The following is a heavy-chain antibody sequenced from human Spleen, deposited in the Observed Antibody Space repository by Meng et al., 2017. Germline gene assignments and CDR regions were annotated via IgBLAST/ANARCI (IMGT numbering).Heavy chain of an antibody. CDR2: TNHRRHP. D-gene: IGHD4-11*01. CDR3: ARVLTKRADDFYY. J-gene: IGHJ4*02. Sequence: QVQLRLMGAGSVEPSDALPPTSVVSCGYCIDHNWSVVRQHTGNMRKWIGETNHRRHPHFHPSLESIATISVYTSHNNLTLPVTTVTDPDSAGYYCARVLTKRADDFYYWGQGTLVTVSS. V-gene: IGHV4-34*02. CDR1: CGYCIDHN.